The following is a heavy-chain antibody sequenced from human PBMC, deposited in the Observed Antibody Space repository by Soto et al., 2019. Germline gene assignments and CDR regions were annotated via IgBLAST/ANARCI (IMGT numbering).Heavy chain of an antibody. CDR2: IYPGDSDT. CDR1: GYSFTSYL. J-gene: IGHJ4*02. Sequence: GESLKISCKGSGYSFTSYLIGWVRQMPGKGLELMGIIYPGDSDTRYSPSFQGQVTISADKSISTAYLQWGSLKASDTAMYYCARHMIRGVLTTNFDYWGQGTLVTVSS. D-gene: IGHD3-10*01. V-gene: IGHV5-51*01. CDR3: ARHMIRGVLTTNFDY.